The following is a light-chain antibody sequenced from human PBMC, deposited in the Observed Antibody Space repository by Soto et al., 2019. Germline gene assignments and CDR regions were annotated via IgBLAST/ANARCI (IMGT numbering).Light chain of an antibody. CDR1: QTISRW. CDR2: KAS. Sequence: DIQMTQSPATLSGSVGGRVTITCRASQTISRWLAWDQQKPGKAPKLLIYKASTLKSGVPSRFSGSGAETDFTLTISSLQPEDFATYSCQQSYSTTWTFGQGTKVDIK. V-gene: IGKV1-5*03. CDR3: QQSYSTTWT. J-gene: IGKJ1*01.